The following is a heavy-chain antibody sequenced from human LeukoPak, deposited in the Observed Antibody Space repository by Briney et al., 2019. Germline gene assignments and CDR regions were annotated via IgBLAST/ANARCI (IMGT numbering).Heavy chain of an antibody. Sequence: PSEALSLTCTVSGGSISGYYWSWIRQPPGKGLEWIGYIYNSGSTTYNPSLKSRVTISVDTSKNQFSLRLRSVTAVDTAAYYCARDGLQGSILWGQGTLVTVSS. J-gene: IGHJ4*02. CDR3: ARDGLQGSIL. CDR2: IYNSGST. V-gene: IGHV4-59*01. CDR1: GGSISGYY. D-gene: IGHD4-11*01.